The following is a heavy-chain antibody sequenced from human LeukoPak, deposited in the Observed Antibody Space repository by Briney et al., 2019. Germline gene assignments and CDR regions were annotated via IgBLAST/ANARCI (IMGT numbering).Heavy chain of an antibody. J-gene: IGHJ4*02. CDR3: AREYRSTYFDY. CDR2: IIPIFGTA. CDR1: GGTFSSYA. Sequence: SVKVSCKASGGTFSSYAISWVRQAPGQGLEWMGGIIPIFGTANYAQKVQGSVTITADESTSTAYMELSSLRSEDTAVYYCAREYRSTYFDYWGQGTLVTVSS. V-gene: IGHV1-69*13. D-gene: IGHD2-2*01.